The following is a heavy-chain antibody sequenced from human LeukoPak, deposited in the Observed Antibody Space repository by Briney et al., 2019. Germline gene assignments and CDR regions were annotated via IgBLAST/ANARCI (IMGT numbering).Heavy chain of an antibody. J-gene: IGHJ4*02. CDR1: GGSFSGYY. V-gene: IGHV4-59*01. D-gene: IGHD3-16*01. CDR2: IYNSGST. CDR3: ARGLGEYGDYVGY. Sequence: PSETLSLTCAVYGGSFSGYYWSWIRQPPGKGLEWIGYIYNSGSTNYNPSLKSRVTISVDTSKNQFSLKLSSVTAADTAVYYCARGLGEYGDYVGYWGQGTLGTVSS.